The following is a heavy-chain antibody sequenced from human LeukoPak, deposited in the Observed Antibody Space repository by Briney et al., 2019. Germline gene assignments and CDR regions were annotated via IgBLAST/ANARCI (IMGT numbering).Heavy chain of an antibody. V-gene: IGHV3-23*01. CDR3: AKDVGYCISASCFKFYYFDY. Sequence: PGGSLRLSCAASGFTFTNNAMIWVRQAPGKGLEWVSGISASGGDTYYTDSVKGRFTISRDNSKNTLYLQMNSLRAEDTAVYYCAKDVGYCISASCFKFYYFDYWSQGSLVTVSS. CDR2: ISASGGDT. D-gene: IGHD2-2*01. CDR1: GFTFTNNA. J-gene: IGHJ4*02.